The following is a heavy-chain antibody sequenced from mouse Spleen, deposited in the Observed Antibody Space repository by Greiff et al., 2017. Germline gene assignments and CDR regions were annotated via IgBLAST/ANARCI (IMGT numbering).Heavy chain of an antibody. CDR1: GFTFSSYA. D-gene: IGHD2-4*01. CDR3: ARQGYYDYVGYYAMDY. V-gene: IGHV5-9*04. CDR2: ISSGGGNT. J-gene: IGHJ4*01. Sequence: EVKLVESGGGLVKLGGSLKLSCAASGFTFSSYAMSWVRQTPEKRLEWVATISSGGGNTYYPDSVKGRFTISRDNAKNTLYLQMSSLKSEDTAMYYCARQGYYDYVGYYAMDYWGQGTSVTVSS.